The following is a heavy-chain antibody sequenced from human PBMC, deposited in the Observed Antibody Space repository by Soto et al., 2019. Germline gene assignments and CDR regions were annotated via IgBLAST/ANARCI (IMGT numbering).Heavy chain of an antibody. CDR2: IWYDGTQK. V-gene: IGHV3-33*01. J-gene: IGHJ4*02. Sequence: QVQLEESGGGVVQPGRSLRLSCEASGFTFNTYSMHWVCQPPGKGLEWLAAIWYDGTQKYYADSVKGRFNIARDNSKKTLYLEMNSLRAEDTAVYYCARAGGTTVTGLWHFDSWGQGTLVTVSS. CDR1: GFTFNTYS. CDR3: ARAGGTTVTGLWHFDS. D-gene: IGHD4-17*01.